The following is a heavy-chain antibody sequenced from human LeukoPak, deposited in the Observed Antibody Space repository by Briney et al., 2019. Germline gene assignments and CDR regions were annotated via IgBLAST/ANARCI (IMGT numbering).Heavy chain of an antibody. CDR3: AREGGGIQLWFDY. Sequence: SETLSLTCAVYGGSFSGYYWSWIRQPPGKGLERIGEINHSGSTNYNPSLKSRVTISVDTSKNQFSLKLSSVTAADTAVYYCAREGGGIQLWFDYWGQGTLVTVSS. J-gene: IGHJ4*02. V-gene: IGHV4-34*01. D-gene: IGHD5-18*01. CDR2: INHSGST. CDR1: GGSFSGYY.